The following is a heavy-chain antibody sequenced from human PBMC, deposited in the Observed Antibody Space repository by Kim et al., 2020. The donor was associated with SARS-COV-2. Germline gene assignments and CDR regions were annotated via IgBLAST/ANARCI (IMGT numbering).Heavy chain of an antibody. CDR1: GFTFSSYG. J-gene: IGHJ4*02. CDR2: ISYDGSNK. D-gene: IGHD6-13*01. CDR3: ANLGTPGIAAAGTLDY. Sequence: GGSLRLSCAASGFTFSSYGMHWVRQAPGKGLEWVAVISYDGSNKYYEDSVTGRFTISRDNSKITLYLQMKSLRAEDTAVYYCANLGTPGIAAAGTLDYWGQGTQVSVPA. V-gene: IGHV3-30*18.